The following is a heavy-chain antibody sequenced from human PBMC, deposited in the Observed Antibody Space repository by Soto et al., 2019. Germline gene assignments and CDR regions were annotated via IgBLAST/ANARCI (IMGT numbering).Heavy chain of an antibody. Sequence: SETLSLTCAVYGGSFRGYYWSWIRQPPGKGLEWIGDINHSGSTNHNPSLKSRVTISVDTSKNQFSLKLSSVTAADTAVYYCARGGSSWWAVNGMDVWGQGTTVTVSS. CDR3: ARGGSSWWAVNGMDV. D-gene: IGHD6-13*01. CDR1: GGSFRGYY. CDR2: INHSGST. J-gene: IGHJ6*02. V-gene: IGHV4-34*01.